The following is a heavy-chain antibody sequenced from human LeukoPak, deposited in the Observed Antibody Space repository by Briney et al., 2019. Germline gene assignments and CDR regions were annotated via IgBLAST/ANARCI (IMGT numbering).Heavy chain of an antibody. CDR3: ARSVGSYYGDF. V-gene: IGHV3-21*06. D-gene: IGHD4-11*01. CDR2: ITSSSSFT. CDR1: GFTFSTYT. Sequence: PGGSLRLSCAASGFTFSTYTMSWVRQAPGKGLEWVSSITSSSSFTYYADSVKGRFTISRDNAKNLLYLQMNSLRVEDTAVYHCARSVGSYYGDFWGQGTLVTVCS. J-gene: IGHJ4*02.